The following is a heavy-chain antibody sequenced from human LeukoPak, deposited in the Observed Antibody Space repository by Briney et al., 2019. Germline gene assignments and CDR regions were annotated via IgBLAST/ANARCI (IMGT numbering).Heavy chain of an antibody. D-gene: IGHD3-3*01. V-gene: IGHV1-69*04. CDR2: IIPIFGIA. CDR3: ARDLRGLYDFWSGSTNWFDP. Sequence: ASVKVSCKASGGTFSSYAISWVRQAPGQGLEWMGRIIPIFGIANYAQKFQGRVTITADKSMSTAYMELSSLRSEDTAVYYCARDLRGLYDFWSGSTNWFDPWGQGTLVTVSS. J-gene: IGHJ5*02. CDR1: GGTFSSYA.